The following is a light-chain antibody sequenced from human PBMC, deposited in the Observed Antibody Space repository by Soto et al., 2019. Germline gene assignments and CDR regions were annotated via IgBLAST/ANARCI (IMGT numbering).Light chain of an antibody. V-gene: IGKV3-15*01. J-gene: IGKJ4*01. CDR1: QSVYND. CDR2: DAS. Sequence: EIGMTQSPATLSVSPGEGATLSCKSSQSVYNDLAWYQQRPGQPRRLLIYDASTRATGISARFSGSGYGTEFTLTISSLQSEDFAVYFCQQCRNWPLTFGGGTQVEIK. CDR3: QQCRNWPLT.